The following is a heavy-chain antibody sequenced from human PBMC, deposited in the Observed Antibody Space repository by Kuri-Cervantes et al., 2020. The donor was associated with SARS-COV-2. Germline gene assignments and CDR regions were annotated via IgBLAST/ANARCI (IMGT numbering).Heavy chain of an antibody. V-gene: IGHV4-39*07. Sequence: SETLSLTCTVSGGSISSSSYYWGWIRQPPGKGLEWIGSIYYTGSTSYKPSLKTRATISLDTSKNQFSLNLRSVTAADTAVYFGAKNPFPEVGNTGWAFDIWGQGTVVTVSS. D-gene: IGHD1-14*01. J-gene: IGHJ3*02. CDR1: GGSISSSSYY. CDR3: AKNPFPEVGNTGWAFDI. CDR2: IYYTGST.